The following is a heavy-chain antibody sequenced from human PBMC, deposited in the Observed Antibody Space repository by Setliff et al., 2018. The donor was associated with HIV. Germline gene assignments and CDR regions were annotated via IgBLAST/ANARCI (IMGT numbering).Heavy chain of an antibody. V-gene: IGHV1-69*01. CDR3: ARESGICGGDCHYAFDM. CDR2: IIPIFGTA. CDR1: GGTFNNYG. J-gene: IGHJ3*02. D-gene: IGHD2-21*02. Sequence: VKVSCKASGGTFNNYGVNWVRQAPGQGLELMGGIIPIFGTANYAQKFQGRVTITADDSTSTAYMDLNNLRSEDTAVYYCARESGICGGDCHYAFDMWGHGTRVTVSS.